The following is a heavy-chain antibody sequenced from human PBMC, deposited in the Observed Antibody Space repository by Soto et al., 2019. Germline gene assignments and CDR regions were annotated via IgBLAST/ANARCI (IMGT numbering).Heavy chain of an antibody. Sequence: SGGSLRLSCAASGFTFSSYWMHWVRQAPGKGLVWVPRINSDGSSTSYADSVKGRFTISRDNAKNTLYLQMNSLRAEDTAVYYCARVRYFDPYAFDIWGQGTMVTVSS. D-gene: IGHD3-9*01. CDR3: ARVRYFDPYAFDI. J-gene: IGHJ3*02. CDR2: INSDGSST. CDR1: GFTFSSYW. V-gene: IGHV3-74*01.